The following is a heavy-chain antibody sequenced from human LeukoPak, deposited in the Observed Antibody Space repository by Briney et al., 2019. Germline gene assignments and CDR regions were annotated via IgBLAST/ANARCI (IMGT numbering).Heavy chain of an antibody. CDR2: INHSGNT. Sequence: SETLSLTCAVYGGSFSGYYWSWIRQPPGKGLEWIGEINHSGNTNYNPSLKSRVTISVDKSKNQFSLKLSSVTAADTAVYYCAREGPVEAASFDYWGQGTLVTVSS. D-gene: IGHD6-13*01. CDR1: GGSFSGYY. V-gene: IGHV4-34*01. CDR3: AREGPVEAASFDY. J-gene: IGHJ4*02.